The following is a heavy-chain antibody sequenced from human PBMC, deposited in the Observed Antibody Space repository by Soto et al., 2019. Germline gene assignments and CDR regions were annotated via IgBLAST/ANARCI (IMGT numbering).Heavy chain of an antibody. CDR3: AIDYYLDY. D-gene: IGHD3-3*01. CDR2: ISVGGGST. CDR1: GFTFSNYA. V-gene: IGHV3-23*01. Sequence: EVQLLESGGGLVQPGGSLRLSCAASGFTFSNYALSWVRQAPGTGLEWVSAISVGGGSTYYADSVKGRVTISRDNSRNTLYLQMNSLRAEDAAVYYCAIDYYLDYWGQGTLVTVS. J-gene: IGHJ4*02.